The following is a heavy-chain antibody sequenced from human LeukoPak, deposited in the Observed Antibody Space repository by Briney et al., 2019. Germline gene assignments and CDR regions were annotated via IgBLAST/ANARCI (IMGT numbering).Heavy chain of an antibody. V-gene: IGHV1-2*02. D-gene: IGHD2-2*02. CDR3: ARGLSQQDIVVVPAAIANWFDP. CDR2: INPNSGGT. J-gene: IGHJ5*02. CDR1: GYTFTGYY. Sequence: ASVKVSCKASGYTFTGYYMHWVRQAPGQGLEWMGWINPNSGGTNYAQKFQSRVTMTRDTSISTAYMELSRLRSDDTAVYCCARGLSQQDIVVVPAAIANWFDPWGQGTLVTVSS.